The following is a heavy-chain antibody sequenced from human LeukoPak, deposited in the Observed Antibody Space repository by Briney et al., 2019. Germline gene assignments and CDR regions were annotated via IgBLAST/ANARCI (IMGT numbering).Heavy chain of an antibody. CDR1: GFTFSSYA. J-gene: IGHJ4*02. CDR3: AKDSVAAGFDY. V-gene: IGHV3-64*04. D-gene: IGHD6-13*01. CDR2: ISSNGGST. Sequence: PGGSLRLSCSVSGFTFSSYAMHWVRQAPGKGLEYVSAISSNGGSTYYADSVEGRFTISRDNSKNTLYLQMNSLRAEDTAVYYCAKDSVAAGFDYWGQGTLVTVSS.